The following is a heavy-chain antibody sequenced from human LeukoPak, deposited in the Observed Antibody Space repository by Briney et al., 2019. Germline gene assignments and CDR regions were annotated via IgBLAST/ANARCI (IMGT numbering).Heavy chain of an antibody. Sequence: ASVKVSCKASGGTFSSYAISWVRQAPGQGLEWMGGIIPIFGTANYAQKFQGRVTITADESTSTAYMEPSSLRSEDTAVYYCARDGVGAKYWPYYFDYWGQGTLVTVSS. D-gene: IGHD1-26*01. CDR1: GGTFSSYA. J-gene: IGHJ4*02. V-gene: IGHV1-69*13. CDR2: IIPIFGTA. CDR3: ARDGVGAKYWPYYFDY.